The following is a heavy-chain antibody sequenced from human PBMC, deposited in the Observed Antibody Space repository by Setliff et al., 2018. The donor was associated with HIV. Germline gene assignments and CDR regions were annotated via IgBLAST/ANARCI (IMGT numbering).Heavy chain of an antibody. V-gene: IGHV4-34*01. J-gene: IGHJ4*02. CDR3: ARRPLFGVVIASVAKMEFDY. CDR1: GGSFSAYY. Sequence: PSETLSLTCAVYGGSFSAYYWSWVRQPPGRGLEWIGEVYHTGSTNYNPSLKSRVITSIDKSKNQFSLKIDSVTAADTAVYYCARRPLFGVVIASVAKMEFDYWGQGTLVTVSS. D-gene: IGHD3-3*01. CDR2: VYHTGST.